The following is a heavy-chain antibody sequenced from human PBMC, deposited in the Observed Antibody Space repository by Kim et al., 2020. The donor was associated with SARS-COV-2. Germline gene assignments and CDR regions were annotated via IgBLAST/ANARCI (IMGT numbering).Heavy chain of an antibody. CDR2: IYYSGST. Sequence: SETLSLTCTVSGGSISSYYWSWIRQPPGKGLEWIGYIYYSGSTNYNPSLKNRVTISVDTSKNQFSLKLSSVTAADTAVYYCARYRSSGWYVGYFDYWGQGTLVTVSS. J-gene: IGHJ4*02. CDR1: GGSISSYY. D-gene: IGHD6-19*01. CDR3: ARYRSSGWYVGYFDY. V-gene: IGHV4-59*08.